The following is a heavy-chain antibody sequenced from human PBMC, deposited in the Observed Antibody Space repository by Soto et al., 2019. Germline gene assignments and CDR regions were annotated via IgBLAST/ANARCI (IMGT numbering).Heavy chain of an antibody. CDR3: ARGVGSGSYYNQYNWFDP. CDR2: INVYNGNT. Sequence: QVQLVQSGGAVKKPGASVKVSCKASGYTCTNYGISWVRQAPGQGLEWMGWINVYNGNTKYAQKVQGRVTMTTDTSTSTAYMELRSLRSDDTAVYYCARGVGSGSYYNQYNWFDPWGQGTLVTVSS. J-gene: IGHJ5*02. CDR1: GYTCTNYG. D-gene: IGHD3-10*01. V-gene: IGHV1-18*01.